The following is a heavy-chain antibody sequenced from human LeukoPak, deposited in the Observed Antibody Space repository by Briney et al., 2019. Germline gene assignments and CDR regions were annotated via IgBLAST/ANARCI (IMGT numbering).Heavy chain of an antibody. J-gene: IGHJ4*02. CDR1: GGSISSTSYS. D-gene: IGHD2-21*02. CDR2: KYNSGLT. V-gene: IGHV4-39*01. Sequence: KPSETLSLTCTVSGGSISSTSYSWGWIRQPPGKGLEWIGQKYNSGLTEYSPSLKSRVTISVDTSKNQFSLKLASVTAADTAVYYYARLDSRGDQDIWGLGILVTVSS. CDR3: ARLDSRGDQDI.